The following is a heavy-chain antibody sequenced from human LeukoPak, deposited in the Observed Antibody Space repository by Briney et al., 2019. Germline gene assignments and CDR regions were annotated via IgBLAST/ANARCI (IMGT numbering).Heavy chain of an antibody. J-gene: IGHJ4*02. D-gene: IGHD4-17*01. CDR3: ARGSPLRWLDY. CDR2: INHSGST. Sequence: SETLSLTCTVSGGSISSYYWSWIRQPPGKGLEWIGEINHSGSTNYNPSLKSRVTISVDTSKNQFSLKLSSVTAADTAVYYCARGSPLRWLDYWGQGTLVTVSS. CDR1: GGSISSYY. V-gene: IGHV4-34*01.